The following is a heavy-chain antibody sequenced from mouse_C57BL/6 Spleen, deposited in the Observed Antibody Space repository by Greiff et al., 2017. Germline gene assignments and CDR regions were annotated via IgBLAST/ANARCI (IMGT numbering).Heavy chain of an antibody. Sequence: QVQLQQPGAELVMPGASVKLSCKASGYTFTSYWMPWVKQRPGPGLEWIGEIDPSDSYTNYNQKFKGKSTLTVDKSSSTAYMQLSSLTSEDSAVYYCARGLDYWGQGTTLTVSS. V-gene: IGHV1-69*01. CDR3: ARGLDY. J-gene: IGHJ2*01. CDR2: IDPSDSYT. CDR1: GYTFTSYW.